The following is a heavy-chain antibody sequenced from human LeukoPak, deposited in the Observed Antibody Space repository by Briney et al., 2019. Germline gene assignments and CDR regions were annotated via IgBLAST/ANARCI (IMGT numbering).Heavy chain of an antibody. CDR3: AREAGDVEMATVDY. V-gene: IGHV4-39*02. Sequence: PSETLSLTCTVSGGSISSSDYYWGWIRQPPGKGLEWIGSVYYSGNTHYNPSLKSRVTISVDTSRNQFSLELSSVTAADTAMYYCAREAGDVEMATVDYWGQGTLVTVSS. D-gene: IGHD5-24*01. J-gene: IGHJ4*02. CDR1: GGSISSSDYY. CDR2: VYYSGNT.